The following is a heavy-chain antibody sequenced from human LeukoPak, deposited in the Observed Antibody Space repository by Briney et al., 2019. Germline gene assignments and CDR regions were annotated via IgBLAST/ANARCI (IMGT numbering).Heavy chain of an antibody. J-gene: IGHJ4*02. CDR1: GLTFSSYV. Sequence: PGGSLRLSCVASGLTFSSYVMHWVRQVPGKGLEWVALIWYDGSNKYYSDSVKGRFTISRDNSKNTLYLQMNSLRAEDTAVYYCAREGPRGNSQFDYWGQGTLVTVSS. CDR3: AREGPRGNSQFDY. D-gene: IGHD4-23*01. CDR2: IWYDGSNK. V-gene: IGHV3-33*01.